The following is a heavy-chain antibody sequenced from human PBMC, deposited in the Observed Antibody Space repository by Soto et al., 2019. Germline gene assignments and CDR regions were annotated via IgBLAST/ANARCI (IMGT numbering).Heavy chain of an antibody. V-gene: IGHV3-21*01. D-gene: IGHD3-3*01. CDR3: ARDRSGYTKPFDY. CDR2: ISSSSSYI. Sequence: GGSLRLSCAASGFTFSSYSMNWVCQAPGKGLEWVSSISSSSSYIYYADSVKGRFTISRDNAKNSLYLQMNSLRAEDTAVYYCARDRSGYTKPFDYWGQGTLVTASS. CDR1: GFTFSSYS. J-gene: IGHJ4*02.